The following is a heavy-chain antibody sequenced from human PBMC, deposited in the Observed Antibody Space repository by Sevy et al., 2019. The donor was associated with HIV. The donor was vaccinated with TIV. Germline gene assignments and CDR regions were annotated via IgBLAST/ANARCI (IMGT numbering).Heavy chain of an antibody. D-gene: IGHD3-22*01. CDR2: INSDGSST. CDR3: TRVRAGITTAWANWFDP. Sequence: GGSLRLSCAASGFTFRNYWMHWVRQAPGKGLVWVSPINSDGSSTSYADSVKGRFTISRDNAKNTLYLQMTSLRAEDTALYYCTRVRAGITTAWANWFDPWGQGSLATVSS. CDR1: GFTFRNYW. V-gene: IGHV3-74*01. J-gene: IGHJ5*02.